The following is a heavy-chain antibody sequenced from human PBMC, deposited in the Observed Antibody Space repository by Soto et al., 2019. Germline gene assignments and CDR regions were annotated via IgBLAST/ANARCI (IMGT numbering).Heavy chain of an antibody. CDR1: GGSISSGGYY. CDR3: ARVWCYDGSGYNAFHI. V-gene: IGHV4-31*03. CDR2: IYYSGST. D-gene: IGHD3-22*01. J-gene: IGHJ3*02. Sequence: QVQLQESGPGLVKPSQTLSLTCTVSGGSISSGGYYWSWIRQHPGKGLEWIVYIYYSGSTYYNPSLKSRVTISVDTSKNQFSLKLRSVTAADTAVYYCARVWCYDGSGYNAFHIWGQGTIVTVSS.